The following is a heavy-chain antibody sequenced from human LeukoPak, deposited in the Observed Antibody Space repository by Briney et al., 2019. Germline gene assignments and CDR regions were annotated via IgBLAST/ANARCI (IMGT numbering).Heavy chain of an antibody. CDR2: INPNSGGT. D-gene: IGHD2-21*01. Sequence: GSVKVSCKTSGYSFTDYYMHWVRQASGQGLEWMGWINPNSGGTSSAKKFQGRVTMTRDTSITTVYMEMSWLTSDDTAIYYCARADRLHGGPYLIGPWGQGTLVTVSS. V-gene: IGHV1-2*02. J-gene: IGHJ5*02. CDR3: ARADRLHGGPYLIGP. CDR1: GYSFTDYY.